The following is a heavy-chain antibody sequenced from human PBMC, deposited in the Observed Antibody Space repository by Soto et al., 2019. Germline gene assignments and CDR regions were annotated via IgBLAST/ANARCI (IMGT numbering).Heavy chain of an antibody. J-gene: IGHJ4*02. V-gene: IGHV3-33*06. CDR2: IWYDGSNT. Sequence: GGSLRLSCAASGFIFSSFGMHWVRQAPGKGLEWVAHIWYDGSNTYYADSVKGRFTISRDNSRNTVYLQMNSLRAEDTAVYYCANPYYDSSGSRAYWGQGTLVTVSS. CDR1: GFIFSSFG. D-gene: IGHD3-22*01. CDR3: ANPYYDSSGSRAY.